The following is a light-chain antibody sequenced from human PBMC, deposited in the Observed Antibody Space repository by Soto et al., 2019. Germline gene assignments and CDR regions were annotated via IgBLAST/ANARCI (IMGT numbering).Light chain of an antibody. V-gene: IGKV3-11*01. J-gene: IGKJ5*01. Sequence: EIVLTQSPATLSLSPWEIATLCCRASQSVSTYLALYQQKPGQAPRLLIFDASSRAPGIPARFSGSGSGTDFTLSISSLEPEDFAVYYCQQRGNWPLTFGQGTRME. CDR1: QSVSTY. CDR2: DAS. CDR3: QQRGNWPLT.